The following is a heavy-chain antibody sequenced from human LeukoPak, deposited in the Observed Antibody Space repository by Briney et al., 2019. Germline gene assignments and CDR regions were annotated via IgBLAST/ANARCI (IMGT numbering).Heavy chain of an antibody. J-gene: IGHJ4*02. V-gene: IGHV3-9*03. Sequence: PGRPLRLSCAASGFTFDDYAMXXXRQAPXKGXXXXXXXXXNSXXIXXXXSVXGRXTXXRXNAKNSLYLQMNSLRAEDMALYHCVKDRSADYDVGHSFDYWGQGTLVTVSS. CDR3: VKDRSADYDVGHSFDY. CDR1: GFTFDDYA. CDR2: XXXNSXXI. D-gene: IGHD4-17*01.